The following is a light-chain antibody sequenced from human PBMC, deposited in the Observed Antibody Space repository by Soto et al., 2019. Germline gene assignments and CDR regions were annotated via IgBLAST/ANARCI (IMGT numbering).Light chain of an antibody. V-gene: IGKV3-11*01. CDR3: QHRSHWLIT. Sequence: SPATLSLSPGERATLSCRASQSVTNYLAWYQQKAGQAPRLLIYETIHGATGIPARFSGSGSGTDFTLTISSLEPEDFAVYYCQHRSHWLITFGQGTRLEIK. J-gene: IGKJ5*01. CDR1: QSVTNY. CDR2: ETI.